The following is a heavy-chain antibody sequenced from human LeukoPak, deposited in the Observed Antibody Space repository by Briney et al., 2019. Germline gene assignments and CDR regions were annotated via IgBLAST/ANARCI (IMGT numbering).Heavy chain of an antibody. Sequence: SETLSLTCTVSGGSISSSSYYWGWIRQPPGKGLEWIGSIYYSGSTYYNPSLKSRVTISVDTSKNQFSLKLSSVTAADTAVYYCARVEVVGGAFDIWGQGTMVTVSS. CDR2: IYYSGST. D-gene: IGHD3-3*01. CDR1: GGSISSSSYY. V-gene: IGHV4-39*07. J-gene: IGHJ3*02. CDR3: ARVEVVGGAFDI.